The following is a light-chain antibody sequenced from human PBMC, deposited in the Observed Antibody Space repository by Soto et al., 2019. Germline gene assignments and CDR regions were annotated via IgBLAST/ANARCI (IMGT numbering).Light chain of an antibody. Sequence: QSVLTQPASVSGSPGQSITISCTGTSRDVGGYNYVSWYQQHPGKAPKLMIYDVSNRPSGFSNRFSGSKSGNTASLTISGLQAEDEADYYCSSYTSSSTRVFGGGTKLTVL. V-gene: IGLV2-14*01. CDR1: SRDVGGYNY. CDR3: SSYTSSSTRV. J-gene: IGLJ3*02. CDR2: DVS.